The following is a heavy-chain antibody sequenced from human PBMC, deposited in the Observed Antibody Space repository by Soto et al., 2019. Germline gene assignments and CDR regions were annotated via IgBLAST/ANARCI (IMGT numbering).Heavy chain of an antibody. CDR1: GASISTSNW. D-gene: IGHD2-2*03. CDR3: AIVSMGEWMLHYFDY. CDR2: IYHSGAI. V-gene: IGHV4-4*02. Sequence: PSETLSLTCTVSGASISTSNWWSWVRQPPGKGLEWIGEIYHSGAINYSPSFYTRITISVDKSENQFSLKLSSVTAADTAVYYCAIVSMGEWMLHYFDYWGQGALVTVSS. J-gene: IGHJ4*02.